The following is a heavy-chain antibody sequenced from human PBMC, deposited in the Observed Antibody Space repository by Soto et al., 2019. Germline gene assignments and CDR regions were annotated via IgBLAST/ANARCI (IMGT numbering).Heavy chain of an antibody. Sequence: QVQLQESGPGLVKPSETLSLTCTVSCGSISSYYWSWIRQPPGKGLEWIGYIYYSGSTNYNPSLKSRVTISVDTSKNQFSLKLSSVTAADTAVYYCARDEGAAATSGWFDPWGQGTLVTVSS. CDR1: CGSISSYY. CDR3: ARDEGAAATSGWFDP. D-gene: IGHD2-15*01. V-gene: IGHV4-59*01. J-gene: IGHJ5*02. CDR2: IYYSGST.